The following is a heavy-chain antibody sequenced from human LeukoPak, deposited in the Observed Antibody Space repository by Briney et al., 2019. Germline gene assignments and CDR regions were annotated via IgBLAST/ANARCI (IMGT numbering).Heavy chain of an antibody. V-gene: IGHV3-53*01. CDR1: GFTVSSNY. Sequence: PGGSLRLSCAASGFTVSSNYMSWVRQAPGKGLEWVSVIYSGGSTYYADSVKGRFTISRDNAKNSLYLQMNSLRAEDTAVYYCARVKAYYYDSSGYYGYWGQGTLVTVSS. J-gene: IGHJ4*02. CDR3: ARVKAYYYDSSGYYGY. D-gene: IGHD3-22*01. CDR2: IYSGGST.